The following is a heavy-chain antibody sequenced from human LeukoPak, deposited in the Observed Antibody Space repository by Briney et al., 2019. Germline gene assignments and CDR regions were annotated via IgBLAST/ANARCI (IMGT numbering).Heavy chain of an antibody. CDR2: IYYSGST. Sequence: PSETLSLTCTVSGGSISSSGYYWGWIRQPPGKGLEWIGSIYYSGSTYYNPSLKSRVTISVDTSKNQFSLELSFVTAADTAVYYCASLINYDILTGYLTTFDYWGQGILVTVSS. J-gene: IGHJ4*02. CDR1: GGSISSSGYY. V-gene: IGHV4-39*01. D-gene: IGHD3-9*01. CDR3: ASLINYDILTGYLTTFDY.